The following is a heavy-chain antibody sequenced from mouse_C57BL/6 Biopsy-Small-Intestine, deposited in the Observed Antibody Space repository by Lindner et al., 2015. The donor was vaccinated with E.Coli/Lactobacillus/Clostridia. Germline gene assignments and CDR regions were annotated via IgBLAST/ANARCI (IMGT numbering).Heavy chain of an antibody. J-gene: IGHJ3*01. CDR2: INPYNGDT. V-gene: IGHV1-20*01. CDR3: ATYDGYWAWSAY. Sequence: LQESGPELVKPGTSVKISCKASDFSFTGYFMNWVKQSHGKSLEWIGHINPYNGDTFYNQKFKGKATLTVDKSSSTTHMELRSLTSEDSAVYYCATYDGYWAWSAYWGQGTLVTVSA. CDR1: DFSFTGYF. D-gene: IGHD2-3*01.